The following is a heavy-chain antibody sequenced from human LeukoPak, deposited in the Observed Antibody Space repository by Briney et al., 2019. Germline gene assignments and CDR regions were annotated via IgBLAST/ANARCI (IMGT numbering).Heavy chain of an antibody. CDR3: ARLATGRPVGAFDI. Sequence: SETLSLTCTVSGGSISSYYWSWIRQPPGKGLEWIGYISYFESTNYNPSLKSRVTISLDTSKNQFSLKLSSVTAADTAVYYCARLATGRPVGAFDIWGQGTMVTVSS. CDR2: ISYFEST. CDR1: GGSISSYY. J-gene: IGHJ3*02. D-gene: IGHD3-9*01. V-gene: IGHV4-59*08.